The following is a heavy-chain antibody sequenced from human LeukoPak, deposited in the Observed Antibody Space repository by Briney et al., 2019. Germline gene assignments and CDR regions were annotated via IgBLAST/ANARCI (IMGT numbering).Heavy chain of an antibody. CDR2: IMPSLGIA. CDR3: ARVAPPFGYGSGSYYNEWDWFDP. CDR1: GGTFSSYA. Sequence: SVKVSCKASGGTFSSYAISWVRQAPGQGLEWMGRIMPSLGIANYAQKFQGRVTITADKSTSTAYMELSSLRSEDTAVYYCARVAPPFGYGSGSYYNEWDWFDPWGQGTLVTVSS. D-gene: IGHD3-10*01. V-gene: IGHV1-69*04. J-gene: IGHJ5*02.